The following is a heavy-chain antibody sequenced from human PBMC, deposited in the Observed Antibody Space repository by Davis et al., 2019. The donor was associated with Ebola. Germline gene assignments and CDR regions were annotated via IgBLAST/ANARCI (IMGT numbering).Heavy chain of an antibody. CDR1: GYSFTSYW. D-gene: IGHD1-26*01. CDR2: IYPGDSDT. J-gene: IGHJ4*02. CDR3: ARQGAPYSAPAN. Sequence: GESPKIPCNGPGYSFTSYWIGWVRQMPGKGLEWMWVIYPGDSDTRYSPSFQGQVTIPADKSITTAYLHWNSLKASDTAMYYCARQGAPYSAPANWDQGTLVTVSS. V-gene: IGHV5-51*01.